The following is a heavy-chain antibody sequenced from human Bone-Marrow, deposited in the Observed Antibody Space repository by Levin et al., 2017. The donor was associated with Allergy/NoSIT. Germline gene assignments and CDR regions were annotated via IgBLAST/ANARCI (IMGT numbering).Heavy chain of an antibody. CDR1: GYTFTTYN. D-gene: IGHD6-13*01. V-gene: IGHV1-8*01. Sequence: ASVKVSCKASGYTFTTYNINWVRQATGQGLERMGWMNPNSGNTGYAEKFQGRVTMTRDTSINTAYMELSSLRSEDTAVYYCARVIGAAGGWGQGTLVTVSS. CDR3: ARVIGAAGG. CDR2: MNPNSGNT. J-gene: IGHJ4*02.